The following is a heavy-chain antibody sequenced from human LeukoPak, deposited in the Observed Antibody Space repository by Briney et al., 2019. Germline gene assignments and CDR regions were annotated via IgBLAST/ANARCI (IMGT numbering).Heavy chain of an antibody. CDR2: IYYSGSP. V-gene: IGHV4-30-4*01. CDR1: GDSISSGDFY. D-gene: IGHD3-3*01. Sequence: SQTLSLPFTVSGDSISSGDFYWSWIRQPPGKGLEWNGYIYYSGSPSYNPSLKSRVAISVDTSKSQFSLKLSSVTSGDSAVYYRARHYYAVNYWGQGTLVTVSS. J-gene: IGHJ4*02. CDR3: ARHYYAVNY.